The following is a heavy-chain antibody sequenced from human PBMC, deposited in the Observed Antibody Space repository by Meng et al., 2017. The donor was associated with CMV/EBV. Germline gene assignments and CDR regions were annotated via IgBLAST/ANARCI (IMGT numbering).Heavy chain of an antibody. J-gene: IGHJ6*02. Sequence: GGSLRLSCAASGFTFSSYWMHWVRQAPGKGLVWVSRINSDGSSTSYEDSVKGRFTISRDNAKNTLYLQMNSLRAEDTAVYYCARDSSISDFWSGYYVGGYYYYGMDVWGQGTTVTVSS. CDR3: ARDSSISDFWSGYYVGGYYYYGMDV. CDR2: INSDGSST. D-gene: IGHD3-3*01. CDR1: GFTFSSYW. V-gene: IGHV3-74*01.